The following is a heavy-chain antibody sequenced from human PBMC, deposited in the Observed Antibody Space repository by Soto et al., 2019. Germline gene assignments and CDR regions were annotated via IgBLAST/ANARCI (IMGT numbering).Heavy chain of an antibody. Sequence: PSETLSLTCTVSGGSISSGDYYWSWIRQPPGKGLEWIGYIYYSGSTYYNPSLKSRVTISVDTSKNQFSLKLSSVTAADTAVYYCARAAYDYVWGSHRPIFDYWGQGTLVTVSS. CDR3: ARAAYDYVWGSHRPIFDY. CDR1: GGSISSGDYY. V-gene: IGHV4-30-4*01. D-gene: IGHD3-16*02. J-gene: IGHJ4*02. CDR2: IYYSGST.